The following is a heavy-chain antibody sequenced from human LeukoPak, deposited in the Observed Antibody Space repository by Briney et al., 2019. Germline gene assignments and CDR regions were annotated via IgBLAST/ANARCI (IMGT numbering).Heavy chain of an antibody. D-gene: IGHD6-13*01. Sequence: GGSLRLSCAASGFTFSTHGMHWVRQAPGKGLEWVAFIRYDGINKYYADSVKGRFTIPRDNSKNTLYLQMNSLRAEDTAVYYCAKDLTVAAGDWGQGTLVTVSS. CDR3: AKDLTVAAGD. CDR1: GFTFSTHG. V-gene: IGHV3-30*02. CDR2: IRYDGINK. J-gene: IGHJ4*02.